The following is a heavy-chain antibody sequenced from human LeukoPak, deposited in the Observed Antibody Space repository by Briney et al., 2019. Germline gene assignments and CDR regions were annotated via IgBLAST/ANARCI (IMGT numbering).Heavy chain of an antibody. CDR2: ISSNGGST. J-gene: IGHJ4*02. CDR1: GFTFSSYA. Sequence: SGGSLRLSCAASGFTFSSYAMHWVRQAPGKGLEYVSVISSNGGSTYYANSVKGRFTISRDNSKNTLYLQMGSLRAEDMAVYYCVRGGPFQWELLVYWGQGTLVTVSS. D-gene: IGHD1-26*01. CDR3: VRGGPFQWELLVY. V-gene: IGHV3-64*01.